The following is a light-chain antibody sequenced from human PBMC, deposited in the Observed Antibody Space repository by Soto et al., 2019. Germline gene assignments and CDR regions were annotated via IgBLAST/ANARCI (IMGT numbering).Light chain of an antibody. CDR3: SSYTSMSTRDYV. CDR1: SSDVGGYNY. V-gene: IGLV2-14*01. J-gene: IGLJ7*01. Sequence: QSALTQPASVSGSPGQSITISCTGTSSDVGGYNYVSWYQQHPGKAPKLMIYEVSNRPSGVSNRFSGSKSGNTASLTISGLQAEDEADYYCSSYTSMSTRDYVFGSGTQLTVL. CDR2: EVS.